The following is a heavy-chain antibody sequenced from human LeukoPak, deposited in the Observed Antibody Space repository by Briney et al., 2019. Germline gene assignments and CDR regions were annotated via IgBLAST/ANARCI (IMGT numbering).Heavy chain of an antibody. CDR3: ARAGRYCSGGSCYAVNPRWFDP. J-gene: IGHJ5*02. Sequence: SETLSLTCAVYGGSFSGYYWSWIRQPPGKGLEWIGEINHSGSTNYNPSLKSRVTISVDTSKNQFSLKPSSVTAADTAVYYCARAGRYCSGGSCYAVNPRWFDPWGQGTLVTVSS. CDR2: INHSGST. CDR1: GGSFSGYY. D-gene: IGHD2-15*01. V-gene: IGHV4-34*01.